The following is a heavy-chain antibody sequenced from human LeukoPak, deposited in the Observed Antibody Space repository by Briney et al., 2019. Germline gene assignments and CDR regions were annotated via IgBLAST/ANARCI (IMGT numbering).Heavy chain of an antibody. D-gene: IGHD6-6*01. CDR3: ARDSSVCAFDV. J-gene: IGHJ3*01. CDR1: GFTFSPYT. CDR2: INTGSTTI. Sequence: PGGSLRLSCAASGFTFSPYTMHWFRQPPGKGLEWISYINTGSTTIYYADSVKGRFTISRDNAENSLDVQLNSLRAEDTAVYYCARDSSVCAFDVWGQGTMVTVSS. V-gene: IGHV3-48*01.